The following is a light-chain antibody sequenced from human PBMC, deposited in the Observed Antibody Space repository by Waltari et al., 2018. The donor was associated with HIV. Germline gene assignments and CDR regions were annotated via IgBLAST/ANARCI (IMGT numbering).Light chain of an antibody. V-gene: IGLV2-14*03. J-gene: IGLJ1*01. CDR2: DVN. Sequence: QSALTQPASVSGSPGQSLAIPCTGPSGDIGTYKYVSWYQQHTGKVPKLIIYDVNVRPSGVSDRFSGSKSGNTATLTISGLHSDDEADYYCCSYTVNSTGVFGAGTKITV. CDR1: SGDIGTYKY. CDR3: CSYTVNSTGV.